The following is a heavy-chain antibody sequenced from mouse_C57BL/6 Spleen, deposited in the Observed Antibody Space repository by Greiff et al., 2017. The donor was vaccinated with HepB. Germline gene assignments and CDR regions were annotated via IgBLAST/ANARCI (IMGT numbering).Heavy chain of an antibody. J-gene: IGHJ4*01. CDR2: ISYDGSN. D-gene: IGHD1-1*01. Sequence: EVQVVESGPGLVKPSQSLSLTCSVTGYSITSGYYWNWIRQFPGNKLEWMGYISYDGSNNYNPSLKNRISITRDTSKNQFFLKLNSVTTEDTATYYCASVYGSSSYYYAMDYWGQGTSVTVSS. V-gene: IGHV3-6*01. CDR1: GYSITSGYY. CDR3: ASVYGSSSYYYAMDY.